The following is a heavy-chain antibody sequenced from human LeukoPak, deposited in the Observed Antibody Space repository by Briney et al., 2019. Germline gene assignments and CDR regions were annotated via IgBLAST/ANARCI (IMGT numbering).Heavy chain of an antibody. V-gene: IGHV3-30*04. Sequence: GGSLRLSCAASGFTFSSYAMHWVRQAPGKGLEWVAVISYDGSNKYYADSVKGRFTISRDNSKNTLYLQMNSLRAEDTAVYYCARGPYYDFRSGYFDYWGQGTLVTVSS. CDR2: ISYDGSNK. J-gene: IGHJ4*02. CDR1: GFTFSSYA. D-gene: IGHD3-3*01. CDR3: ARGPYYDFRSGYFDY.